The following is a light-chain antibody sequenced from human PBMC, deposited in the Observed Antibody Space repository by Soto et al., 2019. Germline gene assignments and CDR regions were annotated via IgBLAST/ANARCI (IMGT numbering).Light chain of an antibody. V-gene: IGKV3-20*01. CDR2: GAS. CDR3: QHYGNSLWT. J-gene: IGKJ1*01. CDR1: QSVSSSH. Sequence: EIVLTQSPGTLSLSPGERATLSCRASQSVSSSHLAWYQQKPGQAPRLLIYGASSRATGIPDRFSGSGSGTDFTLTISRLEPEDFAVYFCQHYGNSLWTFGQGTKVDI.